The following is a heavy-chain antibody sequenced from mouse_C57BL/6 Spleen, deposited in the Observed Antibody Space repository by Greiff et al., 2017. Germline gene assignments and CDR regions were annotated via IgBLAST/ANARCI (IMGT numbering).Heavy chain of an antibody. J-gene: IGHJ1*03. Sequence: EVKLVESGGGLVQPGGSMKLSCVASGFTFSNYWMNWVRQSPEKGLEWVAQIRLKSDNYATHYAESVKGRFTISRDDSKSSVYLQMNNLRAEDTGIYYCTGEGSSPWYFDVWGTGTTVTVSS. V-gene: IGHV6-3*01. D-gene: IGHD1-1*01. CDR1: GFTFSNYW. CDR3: TGEGSSPWYFDV. CDR2: IRLKSDNYAT.